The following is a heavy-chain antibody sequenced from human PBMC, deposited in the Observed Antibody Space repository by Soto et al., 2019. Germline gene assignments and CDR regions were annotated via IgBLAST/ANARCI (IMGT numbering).Heavy chain of an antibody. J-gene: IGHJ5*02. CDR1: GFTLSNYA. D-gene: IGHD3-10*01. CDR2: TSYDGSNK. CDR3: ARDPVYYGSGTTGWFDP. Sequence: QVQVVESGGGVVQPGRSLRLSCAASGFTLSNYAMHWVRQAPGKGLEWVAVTSYDGSNKYYADSVKGRFTISTDHAINTLYLQMNSLTAEDTAVYYCARDPVYYGSGTTGWFDPWGQGTLVTVSS. V-gene: IGHV3-30-3*01.